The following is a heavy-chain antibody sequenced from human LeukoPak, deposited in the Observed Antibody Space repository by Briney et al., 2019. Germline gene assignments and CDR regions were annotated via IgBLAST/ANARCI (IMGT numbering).Heavy chain of an antibody. CDR2: ISAYNGNT. V-gene: IGHV1-18*01. J-gene: IGHJ6*02. CDR1: GYTFTSYG. D-gene: IGHD2-2*01. CDR3: ARGYCSSTSSYWGYYYYGMDV. Sequence: AASVKVSCKASGYTFTSYGISWVRQPPGQGLEWMGWISAYNGNTNYAQKLQGRVTMTTDTSTSTAYMELRSLRSDDTAVYYCARGYCSSTSSYWGYYYYGMDVWGQGTTVTVSS.